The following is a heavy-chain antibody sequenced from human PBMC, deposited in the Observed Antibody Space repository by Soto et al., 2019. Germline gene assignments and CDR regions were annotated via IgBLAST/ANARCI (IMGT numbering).Heavy chain of an antibody. J-gene: IGHJ5*02. CDR2: IIPIFGTA. D-gene: IGHD3-22*01. CDR1: GGTFSSYA. Sequence: QVQLVQSGAEVKKPGPSVKVSCKASGGTFSSYAITWVRQAPGQGLEWMGGIIPIFGTANYAQKFQGRVTITADESTSTAYMELSSLRSEDTAVYYCARDRGPSSGYYPYWFDPWGQGTLVTVSS. V-gene: IGHV1-69*12. CDR3: ARDRGPSSGYYPYWFDP.